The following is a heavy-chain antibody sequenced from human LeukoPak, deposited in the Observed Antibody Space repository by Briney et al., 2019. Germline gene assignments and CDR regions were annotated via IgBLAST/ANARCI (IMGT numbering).Heavy chain of an antibody. CDR1: GFTVSSNY. V-gene: IGHV3-53*01. CDR3: ARFYSSSSSSYYFDY. J-gene: IGHJ4*02. Sequence: AGGSLRLSCAASGFTVSSNYMSWVRQAPGKGLEWGSVIYSGGSTYYADSVKGRFTISRDNSKNTLYLQMNSLRAEDTAVYYCARFYSSSSSSYYFDYWGQGTLVTVSS. D-gene: IGHD6-6*01. CDR2: IYSGGST.